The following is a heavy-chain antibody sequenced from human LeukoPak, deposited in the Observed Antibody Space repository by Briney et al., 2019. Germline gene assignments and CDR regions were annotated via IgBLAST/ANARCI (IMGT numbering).Heavy chain of an antibody. J-gene: IGHJ4*02. V-gene: IGHV3-23*01. D-gene: IGHD3-22*01. Sequence: GGTLRLSCAASGFTFTSFAMSWVRQAPGKGLEWVSTISRSGVATYYANSVKGRFTISRDNSKNTVYLQMNSLRAEDTAIYYCAKHSHDGSAPYYEVQLDYWGQGTLVTVSS. CDR2: ISRSGVAT. CDR3: AKHSHDGSAPYYEVQLDY. CDR1: GFTFTSFA.